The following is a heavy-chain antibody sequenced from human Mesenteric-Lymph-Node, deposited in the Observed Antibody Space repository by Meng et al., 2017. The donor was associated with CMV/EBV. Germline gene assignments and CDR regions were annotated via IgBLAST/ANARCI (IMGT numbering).Heavy chain of an antibody. CDR1: GFTFSTYS. CDR3: ARDSTRYCSSTSCYTGYFQH. J-gene: IGHJ1*01. V-gene: IGHV3-48*01. Sequence: ETLSLTCAASGFTFSTYSMNWVRQAPGKGLEWVSYISSSSSTIYYADSVKGRFTISRDNAKNSLYLQMNSLRAEDTAVYYCARDSTRYCSSTSCYTGYFQHWGQGTLVTVSS. D-gene: IGHD2-2*02. CDR2: ISSSSSTI.